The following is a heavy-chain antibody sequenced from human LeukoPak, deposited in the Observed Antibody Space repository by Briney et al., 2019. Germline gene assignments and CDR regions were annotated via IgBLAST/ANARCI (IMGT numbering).Heavy chain of an antibody. J-gene: IGHJ4*02. D-gene: IGHD5-18*01. CDR3: ARGLRGYSYGNFGY. Sequence: SETLSLTCAVYGGSVSGYYWSWIRQPPGKGLEWIGEINHSGSTNYNPSLKSRVTISVDTSKNQFSLKLSSVTAADTAVYYCARGLRGYSYGNFGYWGQGTLVTVSS. CDR1: GGSVSGYY. CDR2: INHSGST. V-gene: IGHV4-34*01.